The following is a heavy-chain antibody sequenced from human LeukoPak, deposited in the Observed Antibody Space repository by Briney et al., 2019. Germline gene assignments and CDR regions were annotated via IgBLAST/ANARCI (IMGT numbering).Heavy chain of an antibody. Sequence: GGSLRLSCAASGFTFSSYSMNWVRRAPGKGLEWVSSISSSSSYIYYADSVKGRFTISRDNAKNSLYLQMNSLRAEDTAVYYCASSFLYSSGWYGYYFDYWGQGTLVTVSS. V-gene: IGHV3-21*01. CDR1: GFTFSSYS. D-gene: IGHD6-19*01. CDR3: ASSFLYSSGWYGYYFDY. J-gene: IGHJ4*02. CDR2: ISSSSSYI.